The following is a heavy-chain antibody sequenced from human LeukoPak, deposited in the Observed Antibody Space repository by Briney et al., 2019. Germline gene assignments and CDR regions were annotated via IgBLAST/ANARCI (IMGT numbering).Heavy chain of an antibody. Sequence: SETLSLTCTVSGGSVSSGSYYWNWIRQPPGKGLVWLGCIDYSRSTYYNPSLKSRVTVSADTSKNQFSLKLTPVTAADTAVYYCARRWYHAYCDYWGQGSLVTVSS. J-gene: IGHJ4*02. CDR3: ARRWYHAYCDY. D-gene: IGHD2-15*01. V-gene: IGHV4-61*01. CDR1: GGSVSSGSYY. CDR2: IDYSRST.